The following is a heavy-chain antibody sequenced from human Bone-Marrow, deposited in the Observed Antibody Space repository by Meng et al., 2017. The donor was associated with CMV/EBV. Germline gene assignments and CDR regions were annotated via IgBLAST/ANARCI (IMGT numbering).Heavy chain of an antibody. V-gene: IGHV3-53*01. Sequence: SSGFTIINNYMNWVRRAPGQGLEWVSVIYSGGNTYYADSVKGRFTISRDNSENTLYLEMNSLRAEDTAVYFCARWIYDASGYYYFDSWGQGTLVTVSS. CDR1: GFTIINNY. D-gene: IGHD3-22*01. CDR2: IYSGGNT. CDR3: ARWIYDASGYYYFDS. J-gene: IGHJ4*02.